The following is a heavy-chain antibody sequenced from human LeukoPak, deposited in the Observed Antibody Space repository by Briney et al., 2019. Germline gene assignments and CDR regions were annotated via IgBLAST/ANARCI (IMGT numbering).Heavy chain of an antibody. CDR1: GGSFSGYY. Sequence: PSETLSLTCAVYGGSFSGYYWSWIRQPPGKGLEWIGEINHSGSTNYNPSLKSRVTISVDTSKNQFSLKLSSVTAADTAVYYCARAAARYSSGWYVHWGQGTLVTVSS. D-gene: IGHD6-19*01. V-gene: IGHV4-34*01. J-gene: IGHJ5*02. CDR2: INHSGST. CDR3: ARAAARYSSGWYVH.